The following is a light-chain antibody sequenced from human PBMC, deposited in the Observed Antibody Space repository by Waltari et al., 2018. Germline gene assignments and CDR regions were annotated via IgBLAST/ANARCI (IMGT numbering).Light chain of an antibody. V-gene: IGLV1-47*01. Sequence: QSVLTQPPSASGTPGQRVTISCSGSSSNIGSDYVYWYQQFPGTAPKLLIYRNSPRPSGFPDRFSGSKFGTSASRAISGLRSEDEADYCCGTWDDSLGAWVFGGGTRVTVL. J-gene: IGLJ3*02. CDR2: RNS. CDR3: GTWDDSLGAWV. CDR1: SSNIGSDY.